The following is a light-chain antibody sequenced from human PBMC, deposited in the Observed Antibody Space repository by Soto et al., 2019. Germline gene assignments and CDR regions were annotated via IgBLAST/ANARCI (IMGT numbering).Light chain of an antibody. Sequence: QPALTQPASVSGSPGQSITISCTGTSSDVGSYNLVSWYQQHPGKAPKLMIYEVSKRPSGVSNRFSGSKSGNTASLTISGLQAEDEADYYCCSYAGSDYVFGTGTKVTVL. CDR3: CSYAGSDYV. J-gene: IGLJ1*01. V-gene: IGLV2-23*02. CDR1: SSDVGSYNL. CDR2: EVS.